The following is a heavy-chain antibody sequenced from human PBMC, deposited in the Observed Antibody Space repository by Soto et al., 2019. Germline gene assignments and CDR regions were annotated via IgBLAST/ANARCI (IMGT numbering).Heavy chain of an antibody. Sequence: GGSLRLSCAASGFTFSSYSMNWVRQAPGKVLEWVSSISSSSSYIYYADSVKGRFTISRDNAKNSLYLQMNSLRAEDTAVYYCARGVEDIWRGPGPIDYWGQGTLVTVSS. CDR1: GFTFSSYS. D-gene: IGHD3-3*01. CDR3: ARGVEDIWRGPGPIDY. J-gene: IGHJ4*02. CDR2: ISSSSSYI. V-gene: IGHV3-21*01.